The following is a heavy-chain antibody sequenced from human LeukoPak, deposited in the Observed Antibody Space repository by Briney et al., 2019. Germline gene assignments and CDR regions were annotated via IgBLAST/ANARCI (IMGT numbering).Heavy chain of an antibody. J-gene: IGHJ5*02. D-gene: IGHD3-16*01. CDR2: FYYNGVT. CDR3: VRRNYVSGRIDP. V-gene: IGHV4-39*01. Sequence: PSETLSLTCTVSGGSISSSDYLWAWVRQPPGKGLEWIGDFYYNGVTSYDPSLKSRVTISVDTSKNQFSLSLTSVTAADTAVYHCVRRNYVSGRIDPWGQGTLVTVSS. CDR1: GGSISSSDYL.